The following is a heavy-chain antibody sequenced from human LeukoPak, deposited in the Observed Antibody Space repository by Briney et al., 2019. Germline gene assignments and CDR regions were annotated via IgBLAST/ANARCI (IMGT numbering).Heavy chain of an antibody. V-gene: IGHV1-18*01. D-gene: IGHD3-10*01. J-gene: IGHJ4*02. CDR1: GYTFTSYG. CDR2: ISTYYGNT. CDR3: ARVYSTNDYGSGDRPFLFYY. Sequence: GASVKVSCKASGYTFTSYGFSWVRQAPGQGLEWMGWISTYYGNTNYAQKLQDRVTMTTDTSTSTAYMELTSLRSDDTAVYYCARVYSTNDYGSGDRPFLFYYWGQGNVVTVSS.